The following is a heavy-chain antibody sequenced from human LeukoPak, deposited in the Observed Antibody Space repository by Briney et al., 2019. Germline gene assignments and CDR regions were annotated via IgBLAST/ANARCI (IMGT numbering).Heavy chain of an antibody. D-gene: IGHD5-12*01. V-gene: IGHV1-8*01. CDR3: ARGRSRRGYSGYGYHFDY. J-gene: IGHJ4*02. CDR2: MNPNSGNT. CDR1: GYTFTSYD. Sequence: ASVKVSCKASGYTFTSYDINWVRQATGQGLEWMGWMNPNSGNTGYAQKFQGRVTMTRNTSISTAYMELSSLRSEDTAVYYCARGRSRRGYSGYGYHFDYWGQGTLVTVSS.